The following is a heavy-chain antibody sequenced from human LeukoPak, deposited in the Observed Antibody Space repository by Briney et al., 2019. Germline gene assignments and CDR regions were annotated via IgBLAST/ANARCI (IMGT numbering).Heavy chain of an antibody. J-gene: IGHJ4*02. CDR2: ISAYNGNT. CDR3: ASSGSGSYWTHYF. CDR1: GYTFTNYG. D-gene: IGHD3-10*01. Sequence: ASVKASCKASGYTFTNYGISWVRQAPGQGVEWMGWISAYNGNTNYAQKLQGRVTMTTDTSTSTAYMELRSLRSDDTAVYYCASSGSGSYWTHYFWGQGTLVTVSS. V-gene: IGHV1-18*01.